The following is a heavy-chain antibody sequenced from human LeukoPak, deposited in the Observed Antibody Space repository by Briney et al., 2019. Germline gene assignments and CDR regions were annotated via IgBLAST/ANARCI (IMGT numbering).Heavy chain of an antibody. CDR2: ISGSGGMT. V-gene: IGHV3-23*01. D-gene: IGHD3-3*01. Sequence: GGSLRLSCAVSGFTFGSYAMSWVRQAPGKGPEWVSGISGSGGMTYYADSVKGRFTISRDNYKNTLYLQMNSLIAEDTAVYSCARGWSGDYWGHGTLVTVCS. J-gene: IGHJ4*01. CDR1: GFTFGSYA. CDR3: ARGWSGDY.